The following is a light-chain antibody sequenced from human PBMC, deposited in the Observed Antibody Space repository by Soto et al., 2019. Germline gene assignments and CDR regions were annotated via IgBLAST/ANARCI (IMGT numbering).Light chain of an antibody. CDR3: SSYAGSNNVI. V-gene: IGLV2-8*01. CDR1: SSDVGGNNY. CDR2: EVT. J-gene: IGLJ2*01. Sequence: QSALTQPPSASGSPGQSVAISCTGTSSDVGGNNYVSWYQQHPGKAPKLMVYEVTKRPSGVPDRFSGSKSGNTAFLTVSGLQAEDEADYYCSSYAGSNNVIFGGGTKVTVL.